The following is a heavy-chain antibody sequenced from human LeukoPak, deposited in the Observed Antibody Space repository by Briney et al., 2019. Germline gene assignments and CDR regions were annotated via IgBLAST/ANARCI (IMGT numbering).Heavy chain of an antibody. CDR1: GVTFSDYW. V-gene: IGHV3-7*01. Sequence: GGSLRLSCAASGVTFSDYWMSWVRQAPGKGLEWVATIKQDGSEKYYVDSMKGRFTISRDNAKKSLYLQMNSLRVEDTAVYYCARAYDIVSVWGQGTLVTVSS. CDR3: ARAYDIVSV. J-gene: IGHJ4*02. D-gene: IGHD5/OR15-5a*01. CDR2: IKQDGSEK.